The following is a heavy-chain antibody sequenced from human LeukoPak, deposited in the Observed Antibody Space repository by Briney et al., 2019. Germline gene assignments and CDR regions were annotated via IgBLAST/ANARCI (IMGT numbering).Heavy chain of an antibody. V-gene: IGHV3-23*01. J-gene: IGHJ4*02. CDR3: AKDRRKGVTPDYFDY. CDR2: ISGSGRTT. CDR1: GFTFSSYA. D-gene: IGHD4-23*01. Sequence: PGGSLRLSCAASGFTFSSYAMTWVRQAPGKGLEWVSTISGSGRTTYYADSVKGRFTISRDNSKNTLYLQMNSLRAEVTAVYYCAKDRRKGVTPDYFDYWGQGTLVTVSS.